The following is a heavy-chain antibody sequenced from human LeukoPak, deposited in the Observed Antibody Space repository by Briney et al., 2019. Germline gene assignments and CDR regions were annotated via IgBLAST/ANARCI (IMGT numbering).Heavy chain of an antibody. Sequence: PGGSLRLSCGASGFTFRNYAMTWVRQAPGKGLEWVSAISGSGGSTYYADSVKGRFTISRDNSKNTLYLQMNSLRAEDTAVYYCAKVYSGLAHEYYFDYWGQGTLVTVSP. J-gene: IGHJ4*02. CDR2: ISGSGGST. CDR3: AKVYSGLAHEYYFDY. CDR1: GFTFRNYA. V-gene: IGHV3-23*01. D-gene: IGHD6-19*01.